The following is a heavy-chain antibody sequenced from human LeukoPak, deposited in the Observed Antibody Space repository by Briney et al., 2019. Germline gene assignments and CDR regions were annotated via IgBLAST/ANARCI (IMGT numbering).Heavy chain of an antibody. CDR1: GYMFIDYF. Sequence: GASVKVSCKASGYMFIDYFIQWLRQAPGQGLEWMGWINPHSGGTNYAQEFQGRVTMTRDTSISTAYMELSSLRPDDTAVYSCARGVTARGFYYYMDIWGNGTTVTISS. CDR2: INPHSGGT. D-gene: IGHD2-21*02. V-gene: IGHV1-2*02. J-gene: IGHJ6*03. CDR3: ARGVTARGFYYYMDI.